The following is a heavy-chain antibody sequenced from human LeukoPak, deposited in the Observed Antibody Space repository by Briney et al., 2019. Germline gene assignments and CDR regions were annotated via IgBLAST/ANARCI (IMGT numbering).Heavy chain of an antibody. CDR2: IYNGRNT. D-gene: IGHD6-19*01. CDR3: AQTTGWPGFDF. CDR1: GASTIDKS. V-gene: IGHV4-59*08. Sequence: PSETLSLTCSASGASTIDKSWSWIRQSPGRTLEWIGHIYNGRNTKYNPSLTSRVTISVDTSKNQFSLSLTSVTAADTAMYYCAQTTGWPGFDFWGPGALVTVSS. J-gene: IGHJ4*02.